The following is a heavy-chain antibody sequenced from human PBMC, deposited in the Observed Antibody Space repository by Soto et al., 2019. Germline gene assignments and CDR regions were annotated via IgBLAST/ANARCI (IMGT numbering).Heavy chain of an antibody. D-gene: IGHD3-10*01. V-gene: IGHV1-2*04. Sequence: ASVKVSCKASGYTSTGYYMHWVRQAPGQGLEWMGWINPNSGGTNYAQKFQGWVTMTRDTSISTAYMELSRLRSDDTAVYYCARGSMVRGVIIYYYYYMDVWGKGTTVIVSS. CDR1: GYTSTGYY. CDR2: INPNSGGT. J-gene: IGHJ6*03. CDR3: ARGSMVRGVIIYYYYYMDV.